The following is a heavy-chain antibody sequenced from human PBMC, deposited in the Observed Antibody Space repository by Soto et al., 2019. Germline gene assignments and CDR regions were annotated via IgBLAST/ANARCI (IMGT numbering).Heavy chain of an antibody. CDR2: ISGSGGST. J-gene: IGHJ4*02. CDR3: AKDXRGXGYNGDYYFDY. D-gene: IGHD3-10*01. V-gene: IGHV3-23*01. Sequence: EVXXLESGGGLVXXGGSLRLSCAASGFTFRNYPMSWVRQAPGRGLEWVSSISGSGGSTYYADSVKGRXXXSXDNXXXXXXXXXXXXXXXXXXXYYXAKDXRGXGYNGDYYFDYWGQGTLXXVSS. CDR1: GFTFRNYP.